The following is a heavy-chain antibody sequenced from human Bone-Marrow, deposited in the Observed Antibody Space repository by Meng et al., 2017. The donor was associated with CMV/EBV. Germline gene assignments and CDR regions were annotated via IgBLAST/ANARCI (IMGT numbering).Heavy chain of an antibody. J-gene: IGHJ6*02. D-gene: IGHD5-18*01. CDR3: ARDGIQLWPYYYYYGMDV. CDR1: GFTFSSYW. V-gene: IGHV3-7*01. CDR2: IKQDGSEK. Sequence: GGSLRLSCAASGFTFSSYWMSWVRQAPGKGLEWVANIKQDGSEKYYVDSVKGRFTISRDNAKNSLYLQMNSLRAEDTAVYYCARDGIQLWPYYYYYGMDVWGQGTTVTVSS.